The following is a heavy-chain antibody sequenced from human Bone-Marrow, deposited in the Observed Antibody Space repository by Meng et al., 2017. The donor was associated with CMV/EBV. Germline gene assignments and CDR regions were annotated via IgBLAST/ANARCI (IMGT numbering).Heavy chain of an antibody. D-gene: IGHD5-12*01. Sequence: GSLRLSCTVSGGSISSYYWSWIRQPPGKELEWIGYIYYSGSTNYNPSLKSRVTISVDTSKNQFSLKLSSVTAADTAVYYCARGSPYDPLNVWGQGTTVTGSS. CDR1: GGSISSYY. J-gene: IGHJ6*02. V-gene: IGHV4-59*01. CDR2: IYYSGST. CDR3: ARGSPYDPLNV.